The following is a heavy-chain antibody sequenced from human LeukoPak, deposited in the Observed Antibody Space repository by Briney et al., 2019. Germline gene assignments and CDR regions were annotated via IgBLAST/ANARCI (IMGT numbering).Heavy chain of an antibody. J-gene: IGHJ4*02. D-gene: IGHD3-9*01. V-gene: IGHV4-39*01. CDR1: GDSVSSYTYY. Sequence: PSETLSLNCTVSGDSVSSYTYYWGWIRQPPGKGLEWIGNIYYSGSTYYNPSLRSRVTMSVDTSKNQFSLKMTTVTGADTGVYYCARLSKGRFFDYIFDFWGQGTLVTVSS. CDR3: ARLSKGRFFDYIFDF. CDR2: IYYSGST.